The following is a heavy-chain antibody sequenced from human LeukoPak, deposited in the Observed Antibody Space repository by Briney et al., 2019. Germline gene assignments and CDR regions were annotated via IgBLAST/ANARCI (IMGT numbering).Heavy chain of an antibody. J-gene: IGHJ3*02. CDR1: GFTFSSYA. D-gene: IGHD4-23*01. V-gene: IGHV3-23*01. Sequence: GGSQRLSCAASGFTFSSYAMSWARHAPGEGLGWVSAVSGSGGSTYYAHSVKGRFTIYRDNSKNTLYIRMNTLRAAETAVYNCAKDSRTTVVPGGAFDIWGQGTMVTVSS. CDR2: VSGSGGST. CDR3: AKDSRTTVVPGGAFDI.